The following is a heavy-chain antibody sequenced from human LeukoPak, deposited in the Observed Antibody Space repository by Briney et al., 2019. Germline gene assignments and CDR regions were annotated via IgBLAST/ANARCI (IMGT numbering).Heavy chain of an antibody. D-gene: IGHD5-12*01. CDR3: AGDAGNSGYGCDL. Sequence: GGSLRLSCAASGFIFSQYSMNWVRQAPGKGLEWVSHIRSSSETFYADSVKGRFTISRDNARNSLYLQMNNLRGEDTAIYYCAGDAGNSGYGCDLWGQGTLVTVSS. CDR1: GFIFSQYS. V-gene: IGHV3-48*01. CDR2: IRSSSET. J-gene: IGHJ5*02.